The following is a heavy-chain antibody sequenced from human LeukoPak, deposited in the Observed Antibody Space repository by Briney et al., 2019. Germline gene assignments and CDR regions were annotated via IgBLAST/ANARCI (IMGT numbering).Heavy chain of an antibody. Sequence: GRSLRFSCAASGFTFSSYGMHWVRQAPGKGLEWVAVIWYDGSNKYYADSVKGRSTISRDNSKNTLYLQMNSLRAEDTAVYYCARDNPVRSLDYWGQGTLVTVSS. D-gene: IGHD4-17*01. CDR2: IWYDGSNK. J-gene: IGHJ4*02. CDR1: GFTFSSYG. V-gene: IGHV3-33*01. CDR3: ARDNPVRSLDY.